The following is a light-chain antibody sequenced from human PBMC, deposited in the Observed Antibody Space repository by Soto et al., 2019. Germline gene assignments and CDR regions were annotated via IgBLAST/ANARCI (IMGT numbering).Light chain of an antibody. CDR1: SSDVGAYNY. Sequence: QSALTQPASVSGSPGQSITISCTRTSSDVGAYNYVSWYQQHPGKAPKLMIYEVSTRPSGVSNRFSGSKSGNTASLTISGLQAEDEADYYCISYTRNSTLVFGGGTKLTVL. J-gene: IGLJ2*01. V-gene: IGLV2-14*01. CDR3: ISYTRNSTLV. CDR2: EVS.